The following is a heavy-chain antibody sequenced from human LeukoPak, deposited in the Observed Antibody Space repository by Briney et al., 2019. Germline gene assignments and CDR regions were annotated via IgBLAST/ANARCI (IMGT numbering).Heavy chain of an antibody. Sequence: PGGSLRLSRAASGFTFSSYSMNWVRQAPGKGLEWVSSISSSSSYIYYADSVKGRFTISRDNAKNSLYLQMNSLRAEDTAVYYCARDSVVRVERADYWGQGTLVTVSS. CDR1: GFTFSSYS. J-gene: IGHJ4*02. CDR2: ISSSSSYI. D-gene: IGHD3-3*01. V-gene: IGHV3-21*01. CDR3: ARDSVVRVERADY.